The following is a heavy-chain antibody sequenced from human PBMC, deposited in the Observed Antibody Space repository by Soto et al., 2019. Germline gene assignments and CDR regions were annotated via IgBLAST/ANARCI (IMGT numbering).Heavy chain of an antibody. CDR1: GYTFTSYA. J-gene: IGHJ4*02. CDR2: INAGNGNT. Sequence: ASVEVSCKASGYTFTSYAMHWVRQAPGQRLEWMGWINAGNGNTKYSQKFQGRVTITRDTSASTAYMELSSLRSEDTAVYYCAREGYSSSWSSSDFDYWGQGTLVTVSS. CDR3: AREGYSSSWSSSDFDY. V-gene: IGHV1-3*01. D-gene: IGHD6-13*01.